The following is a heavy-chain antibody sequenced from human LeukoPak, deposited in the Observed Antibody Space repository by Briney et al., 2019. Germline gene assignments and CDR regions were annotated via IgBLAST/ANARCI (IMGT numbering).Heavy chain of an antibody. CDR2: ILGSGGAWLSSITGASSSP. J-gene: IGHJ4*02. D-gene: IGHD3-22*01. CDR1: GFTLSYYA. V-gene: IGHV3-23*01. Sequence: RGSLRLSCAAPGFTLSYYAMSWVRQAPGKGLEWVSTILGSGGAWLSSITGASSSPFYPDSVKGRFTISRDNSKNTLYLQMNSLRAEDTAVYYCAKVNYDDSSGFYFEAEIDYWGQGTLVTVSS. CDR3: AKVNYDDSSGFYFEAEIDY.